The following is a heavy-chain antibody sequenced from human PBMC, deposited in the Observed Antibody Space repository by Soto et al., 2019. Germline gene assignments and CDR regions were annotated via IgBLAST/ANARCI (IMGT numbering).Heavy chain of an antibody. CDR1: GGSISSYY. J-gene: IGHJ6*03. CDR2: IYYSGST. Sequence: PSETLSLTCTVSGGSISSYYWSWIRQPPGKGLEWIGYIYYSGSTNYNPSLKSRVTISVDTSKNQFSLKLSSVTAADTAVYYCAVGAGFGYYYYMDVWGKGTTVTVSS. D-gene: IGHD1-26*01. V-gene: IGHV4-59*08. CDR3: AVGAGFGYYYYMDV.